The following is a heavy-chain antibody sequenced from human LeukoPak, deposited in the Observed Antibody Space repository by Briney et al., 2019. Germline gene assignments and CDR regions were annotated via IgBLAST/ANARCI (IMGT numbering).Heavy chain of an antibody. J-gene: IGHJ6*03. Sequence: SETLSLTCTVSGGSISNSSYYWGWIRQPPGKGLEWIGTIYYSGSTYYNPSLTSRVTISVDTSKNQFSLKLSSVTAADTAVYYCARHKDYYYSYMDVWGKGTTVTISS. V-gene: IGHV4-39*01. CDR2: IYYSGST. CDR3: ARHKDYYYSYMDV. CDR1: GGSISNSSYY.